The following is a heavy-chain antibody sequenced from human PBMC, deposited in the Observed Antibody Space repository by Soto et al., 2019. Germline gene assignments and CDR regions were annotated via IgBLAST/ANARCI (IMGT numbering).Heavy chain of an antibody. J-gene: IGHJ4*02. V-gene: IGHV3-30-3*01. CDR1: GFTFSSYA. CDR2: ISYDGSNK. Sequence: GGSLRLSCAASGFTFSSYAMHWVRQVPGKGLEWVAVISYDGSNKYYADSVKGRFTISRDNSKNTLYLQMNSLRAEDTAVYYCARGPSSLTRFDYWGQGTLVTVSS. CDR3: ARGPSSLTRFDY. D-gene: IGHD2-2*01.